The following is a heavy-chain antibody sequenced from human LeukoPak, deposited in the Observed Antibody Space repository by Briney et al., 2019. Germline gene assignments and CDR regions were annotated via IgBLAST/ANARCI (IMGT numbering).Heavy chain of an antibody. D-gene: IGHD2-15*01. V-gene: IGHV4-59*08. CDR1: GASITSSY. Sequence: SETLSLTCTVSGASITSSYWSWIRQSPGKGLERIGYIANNGDINYNPSLRGRVTISMDTSKNQFSLRLRFVTAEDTAVYFCASTARIFEYWGQGTLVTVS. CDR3: ASTARIFEY. CDR2: IANNGDI. J-gene: IGHJ4*02.